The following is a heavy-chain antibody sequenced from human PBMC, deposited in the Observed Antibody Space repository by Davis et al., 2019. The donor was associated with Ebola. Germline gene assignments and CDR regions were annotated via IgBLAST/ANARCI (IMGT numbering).Heavy chain of an antibody. J-gene: IGHJ6*02. CDR3: ARGLVGATPYYYYGMDV. Sequence: ASVKVSCKASGYTFTSYGISWVRQAPGQGLEWMGWISAYNGNTNYAQKLQGRVTMTTDTSTSTAYMELRSLRSDDTAVYYCARGLVGATPYYYYGMDVWGQGTTVTVSS. V-gene: IGHV1-18*01. D-gene: IGHD1-26*01. CDR1: GYTFTSYG. CDR2: ISAYNGNT.